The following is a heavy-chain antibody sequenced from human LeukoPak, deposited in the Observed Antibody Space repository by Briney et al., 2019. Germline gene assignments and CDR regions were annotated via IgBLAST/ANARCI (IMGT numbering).Heavy chain of an antibody. Sequence: PGRSLRLSCAASGFTFSSYGMHWVRQAPGKGLEWVAVIWYDGSNKYYADSVKGRFTISRDNSKNTLYLQMNSLRAEDTAVYYCARDRDAGGLPFDYWGQGTLVTVSS. V-gene: IGHV3-33*01. CDR2: IWYDGSNK. CDR1: GFTFSSYG. CDR3: ARDRDAGGLPFDY. J-gene: IGHJ4*02. D-gene: IGHD3-16*01.